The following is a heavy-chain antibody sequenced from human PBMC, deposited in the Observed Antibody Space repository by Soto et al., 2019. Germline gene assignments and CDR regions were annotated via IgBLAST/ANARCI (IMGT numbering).Heavy chain of an antibody. V-gene: IGHV1-69*04. CDR1: GGTFSSYT. CDR2: IIPIVVIS. Sequence: ASVKVSCKASGGTFSSYTISWVRQAPGQGLEWMVRIIPIVVISNYAQKFQGRVTITADKSTSTAYMELSSLRSEDTAVYYCARESAAGSYWYFDLWGRGTLVTVSS. CDR3: ARESAAGSYWYFDL. D-gene: IGHD6-13*01. J-gene: IGHJ2*01.